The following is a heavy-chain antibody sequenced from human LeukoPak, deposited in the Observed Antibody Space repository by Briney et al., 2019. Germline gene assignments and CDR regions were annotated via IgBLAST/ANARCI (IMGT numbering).Heavy chain of an antibody. CDR2: INPNSGDT. V-gene: IGHV1-2*02. CDR3: ATIVLGLTGEY. J-gene: IGHJ4*02. D-gene: IGHD4/OR15-4a*01. Sequence: ASVKVSCKASGYTFTGYYIHWVRQAPGQGLEWMGWINPNSGDTNYAQKFQGRVTMTRDTSISTAYMELSRLRSDDTAVYYCATIVLGLTGEYWVQGTLVTVSS. CDR1: GYTFTGYY.